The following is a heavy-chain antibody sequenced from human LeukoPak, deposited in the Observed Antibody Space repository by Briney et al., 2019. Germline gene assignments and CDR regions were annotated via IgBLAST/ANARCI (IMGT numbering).Heavy chain of an antibody. D-gene: IGHD1-26*01. CDR2: IWYDGSNK. V-gene: IGHV3-33*06. CDR3: AKVGRSGSPGLQYYYYYMDV. Sequence: SGGSLRLSCAASGFIFSNYAMHWVRQAPGKGLEWVAVIWYDGSNKYYADSVKGRFTISRDNSKNTLYLQMNSLRAEDTAVYYCAKVGRSGSPGLQYYYYYMDVWGKGTTVTVSS. J-gene: IGHJ6*03. CDR1: GFIFSNYA.